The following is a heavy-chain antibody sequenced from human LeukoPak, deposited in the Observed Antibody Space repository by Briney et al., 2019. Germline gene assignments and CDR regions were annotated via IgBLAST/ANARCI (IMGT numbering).Heavy chain of an antibody. J-gene: IGHJ4*02. CDR1: GFTFNNYF. V-gene: IGHV3-30-3*02. CDR3: ANEYSSSFFGFDY. D-gene: IGHD6-6*01. Sequence: PGGSLRLSCAASGFTFNNYFIHWVRQAPGKGLEWVTTISYDGSKKYYADSVMGRFTISRDNSRNTLYLQMDSLRPEDTAVYYCANEYSSSFFGFDYWGQGTLVTVSS. CDR2: ISYDGSKK.